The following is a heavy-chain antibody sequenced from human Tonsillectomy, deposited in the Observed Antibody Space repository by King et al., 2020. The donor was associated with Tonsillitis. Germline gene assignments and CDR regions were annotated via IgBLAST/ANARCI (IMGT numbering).Heavy chain of an antibody. CDR2: VHYSWAT. CDR3: ARQVGGNAEKGFDS. V-gene: IGHV4-59*08. Sequence: VQLQESGPVLVKASDTLSLTCSVSVGSTSSFYWSWIRQSPGKGLEWMGYVHYSWATNYNPSLKNRVTLSIHASKNQFSLHLTSVSYAETAIYYCARQVGGNAEKGFDSWGQGPLVAVSS. CDR1: VGSTSSFY. J-gene: IGHJ4*02. D-gene: IGHD4-23*01.